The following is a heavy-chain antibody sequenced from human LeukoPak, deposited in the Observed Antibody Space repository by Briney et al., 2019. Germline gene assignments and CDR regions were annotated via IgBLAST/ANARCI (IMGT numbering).Heavy chain of an antibody. J-gene: IGHJ4*02. CDR2: ISSSSSYI. V-gene: IGHV3-21*01. CDR1: GFTFSSYS. CDR3: ASGPVSSRWPPPSRGY. Sequence: GGSLRLSCAASGFTFSSYSMNWVRQAPGKGLEWVSSISSSSSYIYYADSVKGRFTISRDNAKNSLYLQMNSLRAEDTAVYYCASGPVSSRWPPPSRGYWGQGTLVTVSS. D-gene: IGHD6-13*01.